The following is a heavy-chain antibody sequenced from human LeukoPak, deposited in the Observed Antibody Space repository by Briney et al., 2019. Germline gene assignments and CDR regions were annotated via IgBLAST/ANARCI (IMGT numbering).Heavy chain of an antibody. D-gene: IGHD5-12*01. CDR3: ARQAVLGVATTDYYYMDV. CDR1: GFTFSSYS. CDR2: ICSSSSYI. V-gene: IGHV3-21*01. Sequence: RGSLRLSCAASGFTFSSYSMNWVRQAPGKGPEWVSSICSSSSYIYYADSVKGRFTISRDNAKNSLYLQMNSLRAEDTAVYYCARQAVLGVATTDYYYMDVWGKGTTVTVS. J-gene: IGHJ6*03.